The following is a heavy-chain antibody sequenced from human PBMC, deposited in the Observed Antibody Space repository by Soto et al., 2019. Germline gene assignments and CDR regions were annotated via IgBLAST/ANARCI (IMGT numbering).Heavy chain of an antibody. D-gene: IGHD2-15*01. J-gene: IGHJ4*02. CDR1: GFAFNNFA. CDR3: ARGQGGLCTSGSCYFVY. Sequence: EVQFLESGGGLAQPGGTLRLSCAASGFAFNNFAMTWVRQAPGKGLEWVSGISGRGTSTYYADSVKGRFTISRDNSKSVVYLEMNSLRTEDTAVYYCARGQGGLCTSGSCYFVYWGQGSLVTVTS. CDR2: ISGRGTST. V-gene: IGHV3-23*01.